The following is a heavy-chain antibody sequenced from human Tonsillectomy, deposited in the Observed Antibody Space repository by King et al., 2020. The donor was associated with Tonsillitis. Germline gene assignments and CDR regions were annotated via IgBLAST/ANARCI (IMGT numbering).Heavy chain of an antibody. CDR1: GGSISSYY. D-gene: IGHD3-9*01. Sequence: VQLQESGPGLVKPSETLSLTCTVSGGSISSYYWSWIRQPPGKGLEWIGHTYYSGSTNYNPSLKSRVTISVDTSKNQFSLKLGSVTAADTAMYYCASPYPVLKYWGQGTLVTVSS. J-gene: IGHJ4*02. CDR3: ASPYPVLKY. V-gene: IGHV4-59*01. CDR2: TYYSGST.